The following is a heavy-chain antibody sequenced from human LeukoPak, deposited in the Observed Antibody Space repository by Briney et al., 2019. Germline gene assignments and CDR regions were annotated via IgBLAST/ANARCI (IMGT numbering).Heavy chain of an antibody. CDR2: IYYSGST. V-gene: IGHV4-34*01. CDR1: GGSFSGYY. D-gene: IGHD3-22*01. J-gene: IGHJ6*03. CDR3: ARVVSRSIYDSSGYYYYMDV. Sequence: SETLSLTCAVYGGSFSGYYWSWIRQPPGKGLEWIGSIYYSGSTYYNPSLKSRVTISVDTSKNQFSLKLSSVTAADTAVYYCARVVSRSIYDSSGYYYYMDVWGKGTTVTVSS.